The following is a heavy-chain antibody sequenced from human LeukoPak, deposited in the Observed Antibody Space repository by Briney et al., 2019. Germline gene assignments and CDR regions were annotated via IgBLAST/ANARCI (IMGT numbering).Heavy chain of an antibody. D-gene: IGHD3-3*01. Sequence: GASVKVSCKASGYTFTGCYMHWARQAPGQGLEWMGWINPNSGGTNYAQRFQGRVTMTRDTSISTAYMELSRLRSDDTAVYYCARRNGITIFGVVRGTEFDPWGQGTLVTVSS. J-gene: IGHJ5*02. V-gene: IGHV1-2*02. CDR1: GYTFTGCY. CDR2: INPNSGGT. CDR3: ARRNGITIFGVVRGTEFDP.